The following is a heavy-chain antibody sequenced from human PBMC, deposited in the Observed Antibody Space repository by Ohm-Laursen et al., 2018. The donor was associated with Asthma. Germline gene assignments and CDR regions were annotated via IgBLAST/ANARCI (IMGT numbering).Heavy chain of an antibody. Sequence: SQTLSLTCTVSGGSVSSGRYYWSWIRQPPGKGLEWIGYIYYSGSTNYNPSLKSRVTISVDTSKNQFSLKLSSVTAADTAVYYCSGIVEMATNNYYYYGMDVWGQGTTVTVSS. J-gene: IGHJ6*02. CDR1: GGSVSSGRYY. CDR2: IYYSGST. CDR3: SGIVEMATNNYYYYGMDV. D-gene: IGHD5-24*01. V-gene: IGHV4-61*01.